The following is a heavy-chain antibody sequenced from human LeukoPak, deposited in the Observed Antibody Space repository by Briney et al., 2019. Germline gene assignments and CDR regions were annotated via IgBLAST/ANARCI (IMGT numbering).Heavy chain of an antibody. Sequence: GGSLRLSCAASGFTFSSYWMSWVRQAPGKGLEWVANIKQDGSEKYYVDSVKGRFTISRDNSKNTLYLQMNSLRAEDTAVYYCAKDRTYIVVAGRASNWFDPWGQGTLVTVSS. J-gene: IGHJ5*02. CDR2: IKQDGSEK. V-gene: IGHV3-7*03. CDR3: AKDRTYIVVAGRASNWFDP. CDR1: GFTFSSYW. D-gene: IGHD6-19*01.